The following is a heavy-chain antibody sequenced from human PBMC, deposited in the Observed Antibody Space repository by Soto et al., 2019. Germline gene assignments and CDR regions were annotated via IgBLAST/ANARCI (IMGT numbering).Heavy chain of an antibody. CDR3: ARLSADILTGPVDY. D-gene: IGHD3-9*01. V-gene: IGHV4-39*01. Sequence: SETLSLTCTVSGGSISSSSYYWGWIRQPPGKGLEWIGSIYYSGSTYYNPSLKSRVTISVDTSKNQFSLKLSSVTAADTAVYYCARLSADILTGPVDYWGQGTLVTVSS. CDR2: IYYSGST. CDR1: GGSISSSSYY. J-gene: IGHJ4*02.